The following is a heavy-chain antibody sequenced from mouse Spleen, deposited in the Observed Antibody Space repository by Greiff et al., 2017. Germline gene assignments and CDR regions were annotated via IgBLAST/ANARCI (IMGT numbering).Heavy chain of an antibody. Sequence: VQLKQSGPGLVAPSQSLSITCTVSGFSLTSYGVDWVRQSPGKGLEWLGVIWGGGSTNYNSALKSRLSISKDNSKSQVFLKMNSLQTDDTAMYYCARSGGYYAMDYWGQGTSVTVSS. CDR2: IWGGGST. CDR1: GFSLTSYG. V-gene: IGHV2-6*01. CDR3: ARSGGYYAMDY. J-gene: IGHJ4*01. D-gene: IGHD4-1*01.